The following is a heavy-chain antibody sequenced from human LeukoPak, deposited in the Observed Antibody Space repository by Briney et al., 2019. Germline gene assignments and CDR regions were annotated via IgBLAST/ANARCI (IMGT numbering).Heavy chain of an antibody. J-gene: IGHJ5*02. CDR1: GFTFSSYE. D-gene: IGHD3-22*01. V-gene: IGHV3-48*03. Sequence: PGGSLRLSCAASGFTFSSYEMNWVRQAPGKGLEWVSYISSSGSTIYYADSVKGRFTISRDNAKNSLYLQMNSLRAEDTAVYYCARDQPYYYDNSGYPWGQETLVTVSS. CDR3: ARDQPYYYDNSGYP. CDR2: ISSSGSTI.